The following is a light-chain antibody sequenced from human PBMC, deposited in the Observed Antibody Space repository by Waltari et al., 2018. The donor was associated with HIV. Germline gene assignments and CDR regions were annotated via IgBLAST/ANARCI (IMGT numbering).Light chain of an antibody. Sequence: QSALTQSASVSGSPGQSITISCTGTSSDVGSYNLVSWYQHHPGKAPKLMIYEGNKLPSGVSNRFACSKARNAAARTISGLQAEDEADYYCCSYAGSSTSVVFGGGTKLTVL. CDR3: CSYAGSSTSVV. CDR2: EGN. CDR1: SSDVGSYNL. V-gene: IGLV2-23*01. J-gene: IGLJ2*01.